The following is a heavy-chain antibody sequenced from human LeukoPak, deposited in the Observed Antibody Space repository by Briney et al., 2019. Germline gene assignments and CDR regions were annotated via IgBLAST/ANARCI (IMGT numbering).Heavy chain of an antibody. CDR3: ARVEWLRFYDY. V-gene: IGHV3-7*01. Sequence: GGSLRLSCAASGFTLSSYWMSWVRQAPGKGLEWVANIKQDGSEKYYVDSVKGRFTISRDNAKNSLYLQMNSLRAEDTAVYYCARVEWLRFYDYWGQGTLVTVSS. CDR1: GFTLSSYW. J-gene: IGHJ4*02. D-gene: IGHD5-12*01. CDR2: IKQDGSEK.